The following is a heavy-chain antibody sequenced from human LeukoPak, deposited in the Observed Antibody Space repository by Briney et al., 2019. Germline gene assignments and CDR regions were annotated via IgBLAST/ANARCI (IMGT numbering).Heavy chain of an antibody. Sequence: GGSLRLSCAASGFTFSSYWMSWVRQAPGKGLEWVANIKQDGSEKYYVDSVKGRFTISRDNSKNTLYLQMNSLRAEDSAVYYCAREGPEYMDVWGKGTTVTVSS. CDR2: IKQDGSEK. V-gene: IGHV3-7*03. CDR3: AREGPEYMDV. D-gene: IGHD1-14*01. CDR1: GFTFSSYW. J-gene: IGHJ6*03.